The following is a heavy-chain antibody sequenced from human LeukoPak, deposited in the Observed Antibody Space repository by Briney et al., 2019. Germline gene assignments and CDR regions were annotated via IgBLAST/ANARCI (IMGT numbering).Heavy chain of an antibody. Sequence: GASVKVSCKASGGTFSSYAISLVRRAPGQGLEWMGRNITILGIANYAQKFQGRVTITADKSTSTAYMELSSLRSEDTAVYYCARDVRITMIVVVKKAFDIWGQGTMVTVSS. V-gene: IGHV1-69*04. CDR3: ARDVRITMIVVVKKAFDI. CDR2: NITILGIA. CDR1: GGTFSSYA. D-gene: IGHD3-22*01. J-gene: IGHJ3*02.